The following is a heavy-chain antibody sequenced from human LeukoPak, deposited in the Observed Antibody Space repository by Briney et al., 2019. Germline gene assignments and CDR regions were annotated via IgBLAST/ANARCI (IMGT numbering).Heavy chain of an antibody. D-gene: IGHD4-17*01. CDR2: ISGSGGST. J-gene: IGHJ5*02. CDR3: AKHEPDRRYGDDNWFDP. Sequence: GGSLRLSCAASGFTFSSYAMSWVRRAPGKGLEWVSAISGSGGSTYYADSVKGRFTISRDNSKNTLYLQMNSLRAEDTAVYYCAKHEPDRRYGDDNWFDPWGQGTLVTVSS. V-gene: IGHV3-23*01. CDR1: GFTFSSYA.